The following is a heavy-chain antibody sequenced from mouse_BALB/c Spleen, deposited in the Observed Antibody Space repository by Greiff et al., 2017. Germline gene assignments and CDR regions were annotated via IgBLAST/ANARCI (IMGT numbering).Heavy chain of an antibody. CDR2: LWGDGST. Sequence: VQLQESGPGLVAPSQSLSITCTVSGFSLNSYGVSWVRQPPGKGLAWLGVLWGDGSTNYHSALISRLSISKDNSKSQVFLKLNSLQTDDTATYYGAKVIYYDYDYAMDYWGQGTSVTVSS. CDR3: AKVIYYDYDYAMDY. CDR1: GFSLNSYG. D-gene: IGHD2-4*01. J-gene: IGHJ4*01. V-gene: IGHV2-3*01.